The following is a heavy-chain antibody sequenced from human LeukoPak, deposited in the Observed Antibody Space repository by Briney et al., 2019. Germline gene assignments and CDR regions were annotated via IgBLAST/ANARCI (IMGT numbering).Heavy chain of an antibody. CDR2: ISNSGSTV. CDR3: PRDKGSGSYYPFDY. D-gene: IGHD3-10*01. CDR1: GFTFSGYE. J-gene: IGHJ4*02. Sequence: GGSLRLSCTASGFTFSGYEMNWVRQAPGKGLEWISYISNSGSTVYYADSVKGRFTISRDNAKNSLFLQLNSLRAEDTAVYYCPRDKGSGSYYPFDYWGQGTLVTVSS. V-gene: IGHV3-48*03.